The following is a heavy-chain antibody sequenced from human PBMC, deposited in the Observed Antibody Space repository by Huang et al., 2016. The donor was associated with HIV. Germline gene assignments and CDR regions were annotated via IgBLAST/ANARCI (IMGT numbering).Heavy chain of an antibody. CDR2: IYSDDST. J-gene: IGHJ4*02. CDR3: AAQWELRGGADF. Sequence: EVQLVESGGGLIQPGGSLRFSCAASGFTVRSNYMSWVRQAPGKGLEWVSVIYSDDSTYFAESVKGRFTISRDNSKNTLYLQMNSLRAEDTAVYYCAAQWELRGGADFWGQGTLVTVSS. V-gene: IGHV3-53*01. D-gene: IGHD1-26*01. CDR1: GFTVRSNY.